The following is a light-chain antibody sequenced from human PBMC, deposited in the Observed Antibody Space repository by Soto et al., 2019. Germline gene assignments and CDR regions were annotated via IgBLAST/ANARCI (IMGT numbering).Light chain of an antibody. CDR1: SSDVGGYNY. V-gene: IGLV2-14*01. J-gene: IGLJ1*01. CDR3: SSYTSSSTRGV. Sequence: QSALTQPASVSGSPGQSITISCTGTSSDVGGYNYVSWYQQHPGKAPKLMIYDVSNRPSGVSNRFSGSKSGNTASLTISGLQAEDEADDYCSSYTSSSTRGVFGTGTKLTVL. CDR2: DVS.